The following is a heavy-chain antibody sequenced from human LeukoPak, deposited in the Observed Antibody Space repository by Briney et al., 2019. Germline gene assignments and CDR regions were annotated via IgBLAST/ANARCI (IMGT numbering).Heavy chain of an antibody. Sequence: GGSLRLSCAASGFIFSSYWMSWVRQAPGKGLEWVANIKQDGSEKYYVDSVKGRFTISRDNAKNSLYLQMNSLRAEDTAVYYCARGVTTVTYWGQGTLVTVSS. D-gene: IGHD4-17*01. CDR1: GFIFSSYW. V-gene: IGHV3-7*03. CDR2: IKQDGSEK. CDR3: ARGVTTVTY. J-gene: IGHJ4*02.